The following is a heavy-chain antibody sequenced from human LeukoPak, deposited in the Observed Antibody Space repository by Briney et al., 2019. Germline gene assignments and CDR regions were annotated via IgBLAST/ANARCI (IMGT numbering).Heavy chain of an antibody. CDR3: ARDPSPQEFYIDY. D-gene: IGHD3-10*01. V-gene: IGHV3-21*01. J-gene: IGHJ4*02. CDR2: ISSSSSYI. Sequence: PGGSLRLSCAASGFTFSSYSMNWVRQAPGKGLEWVSSISSSSSYIYYADSVKGRFTISRDNAKNSLYLQMNSLRAEDTAVYYCARDPSPQEFYIDYWGQGTLVTVSS. CDR1: GFTFSSYS.